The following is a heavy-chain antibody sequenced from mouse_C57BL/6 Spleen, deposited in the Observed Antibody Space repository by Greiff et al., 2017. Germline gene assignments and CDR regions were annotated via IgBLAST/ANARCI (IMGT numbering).Heavy chain of an antibody. J-gene: IGHJ1*03. CDR2: INPNNGGT. CDR1: GYTFTDYN. V-gene: IGHV1-18*01. CDR3: ARWGGPWDFDV. Sequence: VQLKESGPELVKPGASVKIPCKASGYTFTDYNMDWVKQSHGKSLEWIGDINPNNGGTIYNQKFKGKATVTVDKSSSTAYMELRSLTSEDTAVYYCARWGGPWDFDVWGTRATVTVSS.